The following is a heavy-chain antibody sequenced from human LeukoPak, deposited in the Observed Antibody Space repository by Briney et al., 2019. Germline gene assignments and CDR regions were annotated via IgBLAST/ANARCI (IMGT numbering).Heavy chain of an antibody. V-gene: IGHV3-23*01. CDR2: ISGSGDST. CDR3: ANDLLYGSGSYSWGVFDY. Sequence: GGSLRLSCAASGFTFSSYAMSWVRQAPGKGLEWVSGISGSGDSTVYADSVKGRFTISRDNSRSTLYLQMNTLRADDTAVYYCANDLLYGSGSYSWGVFDYWGQGTLVTVSS. D-gene: IGHD3-10*01. CDR1: GFTFSSYA. J-gene: IGHJ4*02.